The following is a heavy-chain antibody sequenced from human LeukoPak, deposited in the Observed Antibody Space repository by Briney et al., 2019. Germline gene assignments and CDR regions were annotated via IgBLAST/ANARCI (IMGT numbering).Heavy chain of an antibody. CDR2: MNPNSGNT. CDR1: GYTFTSYD. J-gene: IGHJ4*02. V-gene: IGHV1-8*03. D-gene: IGHD3-3*01. Sequence: ASVKVSCKASGYTFTSYDINWVRQAAGQGLEWMGWMNPNSGNTGYAQKFQGRVTITRNTSISTAYMELRSLRSEDTAVYSCARGPSWSGYSQPYYFDYWGQGTLVTVSS. CDR3: ARGPSWSGYSQPYYFDY.